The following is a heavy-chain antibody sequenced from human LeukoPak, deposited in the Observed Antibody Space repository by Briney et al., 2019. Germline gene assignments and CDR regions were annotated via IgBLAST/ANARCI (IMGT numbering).Heavy chain of an antibody. CDR1: GGSISSGGYY. D-gene: IGHD3-22*01. CDR2: IYYSGST. CDR3: ARGDYETSGYYFDY. Sequence: PSQTLSLTCTVSGGSISSGGYYWSWIRQHSGKGLEWIGYIYYSGSTDYNPSLKSRVTISVDMSKNQFSLKLSSVTAADTAVYYCARGDYETSGYYFDYWGQGTLVTVSS. J-gene: IGHJ4*02. V-gene: IGHV4-31*03.